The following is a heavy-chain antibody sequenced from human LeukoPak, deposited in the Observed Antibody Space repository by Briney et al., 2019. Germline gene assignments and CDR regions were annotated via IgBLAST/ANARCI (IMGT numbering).Heavy chain of an antibody. CDR1: GFTFSSYS. J-gene: IGHJ4*02. D-gene: IGHD6-6*01. Sequence: GGSLRLYCAASGFTFSSYSMNWVGQAPGKGLEWVSSISSSSSYIYYADSVKGRFTISRDNAKNSLYLQMNSLRAEDTAVYYCARDPPYSSSPIDYWGQGTLVTVSS. CDR2: ISSSSSYI. V-gene: IGHV3-21*01. CDR3: ARDPPYSSSPIDY.